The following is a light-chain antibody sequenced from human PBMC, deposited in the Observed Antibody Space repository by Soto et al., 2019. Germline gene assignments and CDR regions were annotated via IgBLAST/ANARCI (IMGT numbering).Light chain of an antibody. Sequence: EIILTQSPDTLSLSPGERATLSCRASQTVSSNYLAWCQQRPGQAPRLLIYGASTRAAGIPDRFSGSGSGTDFTLTITRLEHEDSAVYFCQQYTGPPTTFGQGTLLEMK. V-gene: IGKV3-20*01. J-gene: IGKJ5*01. CDR1: QTVSSNY. CDR3: QQYTGPPTT. CDR2: GAS.